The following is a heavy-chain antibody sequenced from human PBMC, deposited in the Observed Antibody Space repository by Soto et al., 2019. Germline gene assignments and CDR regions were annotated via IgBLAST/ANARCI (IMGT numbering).Heavy chain of an antibody. D-gene: IGHD3-3*01. CDR1: GFTFSSYA. CDR3: AKGEVTIFGVVIIENYFDY. V-gene: IGHV3-23*01. CDR2: ISGSGGST. Sequence: PGGSLRLSCAASGFTFSSYAMSWVSQAPGKGLEWVSAISGSGGSTYYADSVKGRFTISRDNSKNTLYLQMNSLRAEDTAVYYCAKGEVTIFGVVIIENYFDYWGQGTLVTVSS. J-gene: IGHJ4*02.